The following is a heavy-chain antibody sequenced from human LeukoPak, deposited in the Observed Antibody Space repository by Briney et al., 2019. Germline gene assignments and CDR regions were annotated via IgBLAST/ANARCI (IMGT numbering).Heavy chain of an antibody. J-gene: IGHJ4*02. CDR3: TRHIVATTNYFDY. CDR2: IISKANSYAT. Sequence: GVSLKLYCAASGXTFYGSAMHRVRQASGKGLEGVGRIISKANSYATAYAASVKGRFTISRDDSKNTAYLQMNSLKTEDTAVYYCTRHIVATTNYFDYWGQGTLVTVSS. CDR1: GXTFYGSA. V-gene: IGHV3-73*01. D-gene: IGHD5-12*01.